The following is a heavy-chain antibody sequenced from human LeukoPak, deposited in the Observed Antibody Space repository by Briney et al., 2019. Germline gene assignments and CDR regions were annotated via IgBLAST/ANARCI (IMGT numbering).Heavy chain of an antibody. CDR2: INPNSGGT. CDR1: GYTFTGYY. CDR3: ARGSRDFWSGEMGDY. Sequence: GASVKVSCKASGYTFTGYYMHWVRQAPGQGLEWMGWINPNSGGTNYAQKFQGRVTMTRDTSISTAYMELSRLRSDDTAVYYCARGSRDFWSGEMGDYWGQGTLVTVSS. V-gene: IGHV1-2*02. J-gene: IGHJ4*02. D-gene: IGHD3-3*01.